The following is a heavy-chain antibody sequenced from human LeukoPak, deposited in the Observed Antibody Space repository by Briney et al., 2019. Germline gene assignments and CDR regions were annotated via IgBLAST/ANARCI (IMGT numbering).Heavy chain of an antibody. CDR2: IRYDGSNK. V-gene: IGHV3-30*02. Sequence: GGSLRLSCAASGFTFSSYGMHWVRQAPGKGLEWVAFIRYDGSNKYYADSVKGRFTISRDNSKNTLYLQMNSLRAEDTALYYCARDSEGEARGAFDIWGQGTMVTVSS. J-gene: IGHJ3*02. CDR1: GFTFSSYG. CDR3: ARDSEGEARGAFDI. D-gene: IGHD1-14*01.